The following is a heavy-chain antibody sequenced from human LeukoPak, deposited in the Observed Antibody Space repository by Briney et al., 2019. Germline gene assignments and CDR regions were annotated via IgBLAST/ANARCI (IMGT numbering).Heavy chain of an antibody. D-gene: IGHD2-2*01. CDR3: AREIVVVPAARAQYGMDV. CDR2: ITSSSSYI. V-gene: IGHV3-21*01. CDR1: GFTFSSSN. J-gene: IGHJ6*02. Sequence: PGGSLRLSCVVSGFTFSSSNMNWVRQAPGRGLEWVSSITSSSSYIYYADSVKGRFTISRDNAKNSLSLQMNSLRAEDTAVYYCAREIVVVPAARAQYGMDVWGQGTTVTVSS.